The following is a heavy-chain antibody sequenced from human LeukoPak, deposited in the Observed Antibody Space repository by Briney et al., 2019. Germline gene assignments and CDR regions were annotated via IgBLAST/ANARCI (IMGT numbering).Heavy chain of an antibody. D-gene: IGHD3-22*01. CDR1: GFTVSSNY. J-gene: IGHJ4*02. V-gene: IGHV3-53*01. Sequence: TGGSLRLSCAASGFTVSSNYMSWVRQAPGKGLEWVSVIYSGGSTYYADSVKGRFTISRDNSKNTLYLQMNSLRAEDTAVYYCASGYYYDSSGYFYWGQGTLVTVSS. CDR3: ASGYYYDSSGYFY. CDR2: IYSGGST.